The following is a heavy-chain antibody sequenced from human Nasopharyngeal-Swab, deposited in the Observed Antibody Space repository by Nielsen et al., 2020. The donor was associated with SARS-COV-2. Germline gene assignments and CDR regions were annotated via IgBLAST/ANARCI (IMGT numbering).Heavy chain of an antibody. CDR1: GFTFSNAW. CDR2: IKSKTDGGTT. V-gene: IGHV3-15*01. Sequence: LSLTCAASGFTFSNAWMSWVRQAPGKGLEWVGRIKSKTDGGTTDYAAPVKGRFTISRDDSKNTLYLQMNSLKTEDTAVYYCTTDRSAGTFDYWGQGTTVTVSS. CDR3: TTDRSAGTFDY. D-gene: IGHD6-19*01. J-gene: IGHJ4*03.